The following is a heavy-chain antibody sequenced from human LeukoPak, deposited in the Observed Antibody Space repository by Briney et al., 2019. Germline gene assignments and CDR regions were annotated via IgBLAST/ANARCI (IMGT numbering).Heavy chain of an antibody. J-gene: IGHJ4*02. CDR1: GFTFSDYW. V-gene: IGHV3-7*01. CDR3: ARELDPGYPTY. Sequence: GGSLRLSCAASGFTFSDYWMTWVRQAPGKGLEWVAKIKQDGSDKYYVDSVKGRFTISRDNAKNSVLLQMNSLRAEDTAVYYCARELDPGYPTYWGQGTLVTVSS. CDR2: IKQDGSDK. D-gene: IGHD6-13*01.